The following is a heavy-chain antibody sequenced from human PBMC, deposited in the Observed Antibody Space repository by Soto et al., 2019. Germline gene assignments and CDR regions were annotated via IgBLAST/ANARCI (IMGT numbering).Heavy chain of an antibody. J-gene: IGHJ3*02. CDR2: IYYSGST. D-gene: IGHD2-15*01. CDR1: GGSISSGGYY. V-gene: IGHV4-31*03. Sequence: SETLSLTCTVSGGSISSGGYYCSWIRQHPGKGLEWIGYIYYSGSTYYNPSLKSRVTISVDTSKNQFSLKLSSVTAADTAVYYCARHKELLHAFDIWGQGTMVTVSS. CDR3: ARHKELLHAFDI.